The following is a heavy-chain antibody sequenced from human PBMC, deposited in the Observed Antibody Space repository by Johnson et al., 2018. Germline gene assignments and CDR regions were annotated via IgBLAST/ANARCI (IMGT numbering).Heavy chain of an antibody. CDR3: AKFGENYYDSGSYLYYYYVMDV. Sequence: VQLVESGGVLVQPGRSLRLSCAASGFTFDDYAMHWVRQAPGKGLEWVSGISWNSGSIDYADSGKGRFTISIDNAKNSLYLQMNSLRAEDTAVYYCAKFGENYYDSGSYLYYYYVMDVRGQGTTVTVSS. V-gene: IGHV3-9*01. J-gene: IGHJ6*02. CDR1: GFTFDDYA. CDR2: ISWNSGSI. D-gene: IGHD3-10*01.